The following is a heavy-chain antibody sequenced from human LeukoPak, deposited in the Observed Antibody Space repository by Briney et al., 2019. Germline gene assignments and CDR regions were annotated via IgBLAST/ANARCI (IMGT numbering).Heavy chain of an antibody. CDR3: ARDIFDY. CDR1: GFTFNNYW. J-gene: IGHJ4*02. V-gene: IGHV3-7*01. CDR2: IKPDGSEK. Sequence: GGSLRLSCTASGFTFNNYWMSWVRQAPGKGLEWVANIKPDGSEKYYVDSVKGRFTISRDNAKNSLYLQMNSLRAEDTAMYYCARDIFDYWGQGTLVTVSS.